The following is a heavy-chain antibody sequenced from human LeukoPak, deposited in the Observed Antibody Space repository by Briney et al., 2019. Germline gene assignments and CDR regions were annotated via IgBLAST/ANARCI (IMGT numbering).Heavy chain of an antibody. Sequence: ASVKVSCKASGYTFTCYFMHWVRQAPGQGLEWMGWINPDSGGTNYAQKFQGRVTMTRDTSISTAYMELSRLRSDDTAVYYCARFSGSSKFDYWGQGTLVTVSS. V-gene: IGHV1-2*02. J-gene: IGHJ4*02. CDR2: INPDSGGT. CDR3: ARFSGSSKFDY. CDR1: GYTFTCYF. D-gene: IGHD1-26*01.